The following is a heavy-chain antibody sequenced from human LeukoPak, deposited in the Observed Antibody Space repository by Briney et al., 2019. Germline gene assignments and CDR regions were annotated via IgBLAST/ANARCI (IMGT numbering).Heavy chain of an antibody. V-gene: IGHV1-2*02. CDR1: GYTFTGYY. CDR2: INPNSGGT. Sequence: ASVKVSCKASGYTFTGYYMHWVRQAPGQGLEWMGWINPNSGGTNYAQKFQGRVTMTRDTSISTAYMELSRLRSDDTAVYYCPRGPQRAYCSSTSCHDAFDIWGQGTMVTVSS. J-gene: IGHJ3*02. CDR3: PRGPQRAYCSSTSCHDAFDI. D-gene: IGHD2-2*01.